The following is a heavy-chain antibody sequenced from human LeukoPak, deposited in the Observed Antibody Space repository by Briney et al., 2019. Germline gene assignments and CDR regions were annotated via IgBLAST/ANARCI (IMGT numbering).Heavy chain of an antibody. J-gene: IGHJ3*02. CDR2: IYYSGST. CDR1: GGSISSYY. V-gene: IGHV4-59*01. CDR3: ARDGVWGSYRPGAFDI. D-gene: IGHD3-16*02. Sequence: PSETLSLTCTVSGGSISSYYWSWIRQPPGKGLEWIGYIYYSGSTNYNPSLKSRVTISVDTSKNQFSLKLSSVTAAVTAVYYCARDGVWGSYRPGAFDIWGQGTMVTVSS.